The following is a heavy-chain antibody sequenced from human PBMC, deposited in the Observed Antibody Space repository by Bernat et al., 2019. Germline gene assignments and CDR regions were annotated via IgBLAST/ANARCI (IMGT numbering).Heavy chain of an antibody. Sequence: EVQLVESGGGLVKPGGSLRVSCAASGFTFSSYSMNWVRQAPGKGLECVSSISSSSSHIYYADSVKGRFTISRDNAKNSLYLQMNSLRAEDTAVYYCARDENCSGGRCYFYYYGMDVWGQGTTVTVSS. V-gene: IGHV3-21*01. J-gene: IGHJ6*02. D-gene: IGHD2-15*01. CDR1: GFTFSSYS. CDR3: ARDENCSGGRCYFYYYGMDV. CDR2: ISSSSSHI.